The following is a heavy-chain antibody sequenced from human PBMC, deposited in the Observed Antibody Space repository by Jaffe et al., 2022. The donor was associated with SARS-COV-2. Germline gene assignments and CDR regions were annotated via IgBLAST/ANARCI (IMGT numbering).Heavy chain of an antibody. CDR1: GGSFSGYY. Sequence: QVQLQQWGAGLLKPSETLSLTCAVYGGSFSGYYWSWIRQPPGKGLEWIGEINHSGSTNYNPSLKSRVTISVDTSKNQFSLKLSSVTAADTAVYYCARETAHHHSSSWGSWYFDLWGRGTLVTVSS. CDR3: ARETAHHHSSSWGSWYFDL. V-gene: IGHV4-34*01. CDR2: INHSGST. J-gene: IGHJ2*01. D-gene: IGHD6-13*01.